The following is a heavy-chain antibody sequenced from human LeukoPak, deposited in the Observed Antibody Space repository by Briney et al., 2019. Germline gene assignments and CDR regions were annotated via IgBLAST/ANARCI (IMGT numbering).Heavy chain of an antibody. Sequence: GGSLRLSCAASGLTFSRYWMSWVRQAPGKGLEWVANIKQDGSEKYYVDSVKGRFTISRDNAKNSLYLQMNSLRAEDTAVYYCARDEVAFSWDQGTLVIVSS. CDR2: IKQDGSEK. J-gene: IGHJ5*02. D-gene: IGHD5-12*01. CDR3: ARDEVAFS. V-gene: IGHV3-7*05. CDR1: GLTFSRYW.